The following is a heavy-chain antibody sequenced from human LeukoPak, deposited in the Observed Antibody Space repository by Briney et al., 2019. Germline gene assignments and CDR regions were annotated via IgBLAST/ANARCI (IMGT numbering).Heavy chain of an antibody. CDR1: GFTFSSYA. D-gene: IGHD3-22*01. Sequence: PGGSLRLSCAASGFTFSSYAMSWVRQAPGKGLEWVSAISGSGGSTNYADSVKGRFTISRDNSKNTLYLQMSSLRAEDTAVYYCAKDEGSSGCKNWGQGTLVTVSS. J-gene: IGHJ4*02. V-gene: IGHV3-23*01. CDR2: ISGSGGST. CDR3: AKDEGSSGCKN.